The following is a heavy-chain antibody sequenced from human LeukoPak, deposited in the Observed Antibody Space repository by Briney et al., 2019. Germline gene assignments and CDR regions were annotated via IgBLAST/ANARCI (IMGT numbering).Heavy chain of an antibody. CDR3: AREGDPPGFYYYPHLDV. Sequence: NPGGSLRLSCAASGFDFSIYAIDWVRQAPGGGLEWGSSISSGSSFQNYADSVTGRFTIARDNAKNSVYWQMNRLRAEHTAVYFCAREGDPPGFYYYPHLDVWGKGTTVTVSS. J-gene: IGHJ6*03. D-gene: IGHD3-16*01. CDR2: ISSGSSFQ. V-gene: IGHV3-21*01. CDR1: GFDFSIYA.